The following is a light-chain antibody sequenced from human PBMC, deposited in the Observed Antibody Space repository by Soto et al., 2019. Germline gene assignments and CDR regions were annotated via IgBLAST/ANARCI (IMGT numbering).Light chain of an antibody. CDR2: DAS. CDR3: QQRSNWPPVIT. Sequence: EIVLTQSPATLSLSPGERATLSCRASQTFSSHLAWYQQKPGQAPRLLIYDASKRATGIPARFSGRGSGTDFHLTISSLEPEDFAVYYCQQRSNWPPVITFGQGTRLE. V-gene: IGKV3-11*01. J-gene: IGKJ5*01. CDR1: QTFSSH.